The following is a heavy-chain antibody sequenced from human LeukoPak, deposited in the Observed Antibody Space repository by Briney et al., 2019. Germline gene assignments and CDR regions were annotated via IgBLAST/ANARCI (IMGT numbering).Heavy chain of an antibody. CDR1: GGTFSSYA. D-gene: IGHD3/OR15-3a*01. CDR2: IIPILGIA. CDR3: ATNPDELRTGRSYYYYYMDV. V-gene: IGHV1-69*04. J-gene: IGHJ6*03. Sequence: SVKVSCKASGGTFSSYAISWVRQAPGQGLEWMGRIIPILGIANYAQKFQGRVTITTDESTSTAYMELSSLRSEDTAVYYCATNPDELRTGRSYYYYYMDVWGKGTTVTVSS.